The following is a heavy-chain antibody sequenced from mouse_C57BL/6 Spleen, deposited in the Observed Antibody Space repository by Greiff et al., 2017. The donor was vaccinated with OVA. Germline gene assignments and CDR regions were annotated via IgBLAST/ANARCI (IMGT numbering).Heavy chain of an antibody. Sequence: QVQLQQPGAELVKPGASVKLSCKASGYTFTSYWMHWVKQRPGQGLEWIGMIHPNSGSTNYNEKFKSKATLTVDKSSSTAYMQLSSLTSEDSAVYYCARTDELADGDYFDYWGQGTTLTVSS. J-gene: IGHJ2*01. CDR1: GYTFTSYW. CDR3: ARTDELADGDYFDY. D-gene: IGHD1-1*01. CDR2: IHPNSGST. V-gene: IGHV1-64*01.